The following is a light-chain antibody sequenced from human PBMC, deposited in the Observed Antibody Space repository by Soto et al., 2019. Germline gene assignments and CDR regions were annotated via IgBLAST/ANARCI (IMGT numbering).Light chain of an antibody. V-gene: IGLV2-11*01. Sequence: QSVLTQPRSVSGSPGQAVTISCTGTNSDVGNYNFVSWYQHHPGKAPKLMIYDVTKRPSGVPDRFSGSKSGNTASLTISGLQAEDEADYYCCTCAGSFHQFVGGTKLTVL. CDR2: DVT. CDR3: CTCAGSFHQ. CDR1: NSDVGNYNF. J-gene: IGLJ3*02.